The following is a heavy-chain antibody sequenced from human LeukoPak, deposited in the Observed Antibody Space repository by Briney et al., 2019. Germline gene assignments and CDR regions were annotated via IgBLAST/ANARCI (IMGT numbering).Heavy chain of an antibody. CDR1: GFTFRRYW. Sequence: PGGPLRLSCVASGFTFRRYWMHWVRQAPGKGLVWVSRINSDGRSTNYADSVKGRFSISRDNAENTLYLQMNSLRVEDTAVYYCVRGADTGYSSDSWGQGTLVTVSS. J-gene: IGHJ4*02. V-gene: IGHV3-74*01. CDR3: VRGADTGYSSDS. D-gene: IGHD3-9*01. CDR2: INSDGRST.